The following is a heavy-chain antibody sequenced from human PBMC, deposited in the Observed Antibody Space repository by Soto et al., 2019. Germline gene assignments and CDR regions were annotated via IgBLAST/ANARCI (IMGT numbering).Heavy chain of an antibody. CDR1: GFTFSSDA. D-gene: IGHD4-17*01. Sequence: GGSRRLSWAASGFTFSSDAMHWFRHAPGKGLEWVAVISYDGSNKYYADSVKGRFTISRDNSKNTLYLQMNSLRAEDTAVYYCARVGSPHYGGNHRPWYWGQGTLVPVSS. V-gene: IGHV3-30-3*01. CDR2: ISYDGSNK. J-gene: IGHJ1*01. CDR3: ARVGSPHYGGNHRPWY.